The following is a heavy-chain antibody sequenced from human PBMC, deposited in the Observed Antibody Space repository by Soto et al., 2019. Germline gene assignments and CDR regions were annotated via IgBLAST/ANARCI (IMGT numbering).Heavy chain of an antibody. CDR1: GFTFSSYA. V-gene: IGHV3-30-3*01. CDR3: ARDKLWFGEVPSEVDY. CDR2: ISYDGSNK. D-gene: IGHD3-10*01. Sequence: QVQLVESGGGVVQPGRSLRLSCAASGFTFSSYAMHWVCQAPGKGLEWVAVISYDGSNKYYADSVKGRFTISRDNSKHTMYLQMNSLRSEDTAVYYCARDKLWFGEVPSEVDYWGQGTLVTVPS. J-gene: IGHJ4*02.